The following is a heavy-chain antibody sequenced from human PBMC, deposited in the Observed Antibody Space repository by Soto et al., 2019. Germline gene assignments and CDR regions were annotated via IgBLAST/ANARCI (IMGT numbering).Heavy chain of an antibody. Sequence: PGGSLRLSCAAPGFTLCSYLVSWVRQAPGEGVGWGANIKQDGSEKYYVDSVKGRFTISRDNAKNSLYLQMNSLRAEDTAVYYCAREEYYYGSGSYYNGFYYYYMDVWGKGTTVTVSS. V-gene: IGHV3-7*01. CDR2: IKQDGSEK. D-gene: IGHD3-10*01. CDR1: GFTLCSYL. CDR3: AREEYYYGSGSYYNGFYYYYMDV. J-gene: IGHJ6*03.